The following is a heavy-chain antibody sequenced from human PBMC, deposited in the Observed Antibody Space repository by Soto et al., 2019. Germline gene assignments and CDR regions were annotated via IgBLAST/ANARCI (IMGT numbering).Heavy chain of an antibody. V-gene: IGHV6-1*01. D-gene: IGHD6-19*01. J-gene: IGHJ6*02. CDR1: GDSVSSNSAA. CDR2: TYYRSKWYN. Sequence: TLSLTCAISGDSVSSNSAAWNWIRQSPSRGLEWLGRTYYRSKWYNDYAVSVKSRITINPDTSKNQFSLQLNSVTPEDTAVYYCARIWEESSGWTYYYYGMDVWGQGTTVTVSS. CDR3: ARIWEESSGWTYYYYGMDV.